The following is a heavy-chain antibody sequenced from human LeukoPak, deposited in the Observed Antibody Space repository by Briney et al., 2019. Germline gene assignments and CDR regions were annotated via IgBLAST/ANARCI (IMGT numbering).Heavy chain of an antibody. J-gene: IGHJ4*02. V-gene: IGHV1-2*06. D-gene: IGHD3-22*01. CDR3: ARGGYDSSGYYSVY. CDR1: GYTFTGYY. Sequence: ASVKVSCKASGYTFTGYYMHWVRQAPGQGLEWMGRINPNSGGTNYAQKFQGRVTMTRDTSTSTAYMELSRLRSDDTAVYYCARGGYDSSGYYSVYWGQGTLVTVSS. CDR2: INPNSGGT.